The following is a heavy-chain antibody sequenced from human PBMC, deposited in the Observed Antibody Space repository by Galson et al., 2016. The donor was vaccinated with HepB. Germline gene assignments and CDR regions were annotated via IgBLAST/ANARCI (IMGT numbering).Heavy chain of an antibody. CDR3: ASGMLCYTDDAFDL. Sequence: SVKVSCKVSGFSLSEFSIHWVRQAPGKGLEWMGGFDPEDGEIAYAKKIQGRVTMTEDTSADTAYMELSSLRSEDTAVYYCASGMLCYTDDAFDLWGQGTMVTVSS. J-gene: IGHJ3*01. CDR2: FDPEDGEI. CDR1: GFSLSEFS. D-gene: IGHD2-2*02. V-gene: IGHV1-24*01.